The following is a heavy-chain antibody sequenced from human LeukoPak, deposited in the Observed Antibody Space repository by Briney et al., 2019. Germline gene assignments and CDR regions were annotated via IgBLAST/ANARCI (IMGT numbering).Heavy chain of an antibody. CDR1: GGSFSGYY. D-gene: IGHD1-7*01. Sequence: SETLSLTCAVYGGSFSGYYWGWIRQPPGKGLQWIGCIYYSGSTYYKPSLKSRVTISVDTSKNQFSLKLTSVTAADTAVYYCGRRSRSTWNYRRGDYWGQGTLVTVSS. CDR2: IYYSGST. V-gene: IGHV4-34*01. CDR3: GRRSRSTWNYRRGDY. J-gene: IGHJ4*02.